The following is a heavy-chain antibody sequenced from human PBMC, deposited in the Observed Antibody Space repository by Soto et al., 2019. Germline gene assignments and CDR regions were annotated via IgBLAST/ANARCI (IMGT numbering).Heavy chain of an antibody. J-gene: IGHJ4*02. CDR1: GFTFSSYG. CDR2: ISYDGSNK. Sequence: PGGSLRLSCAASGFTFSSYGMHWVRQAPGKGLEWVAVISYDGSNKYYADSVKGRFTISRDNSKNTLYLQMNSLRAEDTAVYYCAKPAPGSYYYFDYWGQGTLVTVSS. D-gene: IGHD3-10*01. V-gene: IGHV3-30*18. CDR3: AKPAPGSYYYFDY.